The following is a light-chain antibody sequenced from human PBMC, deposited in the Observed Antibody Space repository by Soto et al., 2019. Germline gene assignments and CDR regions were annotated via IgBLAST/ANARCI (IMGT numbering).Light chain of an antibody. J-gene: IGKJ5*01. CDR3: QQRSNWPPIT. CDR1: QSVSSY. Sequence: EIVLTQFPATLSLSPVERATLSCRASQSVSSYLAWYQQKPGQAPRLLIFDASNRATGIPARFSGSGSGTDFTLTISSLEPEDFAVYYCQQRSNWPPITFGQGTRLEIK. V-gene: IGKV3-11*01. CDR2: DAS.